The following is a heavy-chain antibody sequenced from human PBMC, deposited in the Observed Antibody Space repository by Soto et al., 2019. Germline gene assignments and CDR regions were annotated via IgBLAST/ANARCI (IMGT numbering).Heavy chain of an antibody. Sequence: SETLSLTCTVSGDSISTFYWSWIRQPPGKGLEWIGYIYYSGSTYYNPSLKSRVTISVDTSKKQFSLKLSSVTAADTAVYYCARERGWYYGMDVWGQGTTVTVSS. D-gene: IGHD3-22*01. CDR2: IYYSGST. V-gene: IGHV4-30-4*01. CDR1: GDSISTFY. CDR3: ARERGWYYGMDV. J-gene: IGHJ6*02.